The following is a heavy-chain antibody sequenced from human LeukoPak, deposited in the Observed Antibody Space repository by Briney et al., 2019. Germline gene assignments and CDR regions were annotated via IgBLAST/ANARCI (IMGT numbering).Heavy chain of an antibody. CDR2: IYYSGST. J-gene: IGHJ5*02. D-gene: IGHD6-13*01. V-gene: IGHV4-59*01. Sequence: PSETLSLTCTVSGGSITSYYWSWIWQPPGKGLEWIGYIYYSGSTNYNPSLKSRVTISVDTSKNQFSLKLSSVTAADTAVYYCARAGIAAAGNRWFDPWGQGTLVTVSS. CDR1: GGSITSYY. CDR3: ARAGIAAAGNRWFDP.